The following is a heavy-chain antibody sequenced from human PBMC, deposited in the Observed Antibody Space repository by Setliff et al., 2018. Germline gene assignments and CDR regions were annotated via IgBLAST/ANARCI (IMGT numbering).Heavy chain of an antibody. CDR3: ARNPASGAYYSSRPFHFDY. CDR2: IYTSGGT. CDR1: GDSMNDNH. D-gene: IGHD3-22*01. J-gene: IGHJ4*02. Sequence: SETLSLTCNVSGDSMNDNHWTWIRQPPGKGLEWIGYIYTSGGTNYNPSLKSRVTISVDMSKNQFSLKLSSVIAADTAIYYCARNPASGAYYSSRPFHFDYWGQGALVTVS. V-gene: IGHV4-4*08.